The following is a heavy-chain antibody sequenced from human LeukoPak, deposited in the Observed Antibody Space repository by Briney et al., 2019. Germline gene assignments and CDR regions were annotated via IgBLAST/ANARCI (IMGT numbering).Heavy chain of an antibody. CDR2: INHSGST. D-gene: IGHD6-13*01. CDR3: ARAHIATGVDY. V-gene: IGHV4-34*01. J-gene: IGHJ4*02. CDR1: GGSFSGYY. Sequence: SETLSLTCAVYGGSFSGYYWSWIRQPPRKGLEWIGEINHSGSTNYNPSLKSRVTISVDTSKNQFSLKLSSVTAADTAVYYCARAHIATGVDYWGQGTLVTVSS.